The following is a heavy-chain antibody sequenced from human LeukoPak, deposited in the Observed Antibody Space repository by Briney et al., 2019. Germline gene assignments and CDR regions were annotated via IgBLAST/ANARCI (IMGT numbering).Heavy chain of an antibody. J-gene: IGHJ4*02. V-gene: IGHV3-21*01. D-gene: IGHD3-16*01. CDR1: GFTFSSYS. CDR2: ISSSSSYI. CDR3: ARGDFDY. Sequence: GGSLRLSCAASGFTFSSYSMNWVRQAPGKGLEWVSSISSSSSYIYYVDSVKGRCTISRDNAKNSLYLQMNGLRAEDTAVYYCARGDFDYWGQGTLVTVSS.